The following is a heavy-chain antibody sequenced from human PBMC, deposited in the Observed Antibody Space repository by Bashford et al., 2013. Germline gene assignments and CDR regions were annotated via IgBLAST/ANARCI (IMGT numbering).Heavy chain of an antibody. Sequence: ASVKVSCKVSGYTLTELSMHWVRQAPGKGLEWMGGFDPEDGETIYAQKFQGRVTMTEDTSTDTAYMELSSLRSEDTAVYYCATASPRYCSSTSCYTLTYGMDVWGQGTTVTVSS. CDR3: ATASPRYCSSTSCYTLTYGMDV. V-gene: IGHV1-24*01. D-gene: IGHD2-2*02. CDR2: FDPEDGET. J-gene: IGHJ6*02. CDR1: GYTLTELS.